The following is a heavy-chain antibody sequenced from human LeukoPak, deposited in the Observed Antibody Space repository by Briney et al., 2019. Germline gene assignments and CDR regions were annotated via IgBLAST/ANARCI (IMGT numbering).Heavy chain of an antibody. V-gene: IGHV3-33*06. CDR1: GFTFSSYG. J-gene: IGHJ4*02. CDR3: AKDRAVAGTTAGFDY. Sequence: GGSLRLSCAAAGFTFSSYGMHSVRQAPGKGLEWVAVIWYDGSNKYYADSVKGRFTISRDNSKNTLYLQMNSLRAEDTAVYYCAKDRAVAGTTAGFDYWGQGTLVTVSS. CDR2: IWYDGSNK. D-gene: IGHD6-19*01.